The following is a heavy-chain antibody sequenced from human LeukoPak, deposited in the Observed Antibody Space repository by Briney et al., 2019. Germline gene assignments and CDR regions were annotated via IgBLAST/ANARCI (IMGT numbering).Heavy chain of an antibody. CDR1: GRSISSGSYY. D-gene: IGHD4-17*01. J-gene: IGHJ4*02. Sequence: SETLSLTCTVSGRSISSGSYYCRPIRQPAGKGLEWIGRIYTSGSTNYNPSLKSRVTISVDTSKNQFSLKLSSVTAADTAVYYCAREATVTRVADYWGQGTLVTVSS. CDR2: IYTSGST. CDR3: AREATVTRVADY. V-gene: IGHV4-61*02.